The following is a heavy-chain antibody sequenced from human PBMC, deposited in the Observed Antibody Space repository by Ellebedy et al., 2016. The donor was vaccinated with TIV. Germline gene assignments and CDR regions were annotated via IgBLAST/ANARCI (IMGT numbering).Heavy chain of an antibody. CDR3: AKVGRRYYESSGDP. CDR1: GFTVSRYN. J-gene: IGHJ5*02. CDR2: ISAGGGAT. V-gene: IGHV3-23*01. Sequence: GESLKIPCAAPGFTVSRYNMNWVRQAPGQGLEWVSTISAGGGATYYADSVKVRFNISRDNSENTLYLQMNSLRAEDTAVYYCAKVGRRYYESSGDPWGQGSLVTVSS. D-gene: IGHD3-22*01.